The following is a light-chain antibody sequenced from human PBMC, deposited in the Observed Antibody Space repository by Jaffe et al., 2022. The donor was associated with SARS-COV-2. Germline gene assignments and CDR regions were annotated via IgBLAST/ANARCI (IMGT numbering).Light chain of an antibody. J-gene: IGLJ2*01. V-gene: IGLV1-44*01. CDR1: SSNIGSNA. CDR2: SNH. Sequence: QSVLTQPPSASGTPGQRVAISCSGNSSNIGSNAVNWYQQLPGTAPKLLIYSNHQRPSGVPDRFSGSKSGTSASLAISGLQSEDEADYYCAAWDDILNGLLFGGGTKLTVL. CDR3: AAWDDILNGLL.